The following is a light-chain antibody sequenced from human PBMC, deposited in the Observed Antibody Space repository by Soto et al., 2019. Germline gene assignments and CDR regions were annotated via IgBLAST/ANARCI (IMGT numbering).Light chain of an antibody. CDR2: GAS. CDR1: QSVSTTY. V-gene: IGKV3-20*01. CDR3: QQHGSSPFA. J-gene: IGKJ4*01. Sequence: ENVLTQSPGTLSLSPGERATLSCRASQSVSTTYLAWYQQKPGQAPRLLIYGASSRATGVPDRFSGSGSGTDFTLTISRLEPEDLAVYYCQQHGSSPFAFGGGTKVEIK.